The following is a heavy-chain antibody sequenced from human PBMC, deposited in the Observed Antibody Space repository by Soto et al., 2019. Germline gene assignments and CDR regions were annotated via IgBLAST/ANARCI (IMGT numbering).Heavy chain of an antibody. Sequence: QLQLRESGPGLVKPSETLSLTCPVSGGSISGGVGGLYYWSWIRQPPGKGLEWIGYIYDSGSTYYNPSLKSRVTISVDTSKNQCSLRLSAVTAADSAVYYCARDVIPLTTDWYFDLWGRGTLVTVSS. CDR3: ARDVIPLTTDWYFDL. V-gene: IGHV4-30-4*01. CDR2: IYDSGST. CDR1: GGSISGGVGGLYY. J-gene: IGHJ2*01. D-gene: IGHD4-17*01.